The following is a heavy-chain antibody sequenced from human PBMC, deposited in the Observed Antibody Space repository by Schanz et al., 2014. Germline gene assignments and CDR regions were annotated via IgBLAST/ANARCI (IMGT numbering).Heavy chain of an antibody. V-gene: IGHV3-23*04. CDR3: VKEEWWRFDP. CDR2: ISGSGGDT. CDR1: GFTFSTYA. J-gene: IGHJ5*02. Sequence: VQLVESGGGVVQPGRSLRLSCAASGFTFSTYAMNWVRQAPGKGLEWVSGISGSGGDTYYVDSVKGRFTVSRDNSENTLYLQMNSLRAEDTAQYHCVKEEWWRFDPWGQGTLVTVSS. D-gene: IGHD2-15*01.